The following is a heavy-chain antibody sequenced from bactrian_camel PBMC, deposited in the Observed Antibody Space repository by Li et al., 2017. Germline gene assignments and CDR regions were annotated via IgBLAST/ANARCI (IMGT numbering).Heavy chain of an antibody. J-gene: IGHJ4*01. CDR2: MTSDGTR. D-gene: IGHD5*01. V-gene: IGHV3S53*01. Sequence: HVQLVESGGGSVQAGGSLRLSCVTSLYTHCHYDMSWYRQAPGKEREFVSMMTSDGTRTYADSVKGRFTISRDNVANAVYLQMNSLEPEDTGVYVCAAEPCSVDYGLGIGEERYSYWGQGTQVTVS. CDR3: AAEPCSVDYGLGIGEERYSY. CDR1: LYTHCHYD.